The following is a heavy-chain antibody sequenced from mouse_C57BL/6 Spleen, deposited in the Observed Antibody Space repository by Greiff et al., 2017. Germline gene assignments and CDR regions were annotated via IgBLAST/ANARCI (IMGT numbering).Heavy chain of an antibody. J-gene: IGHJ1*03. V-gene: IGHV3-6*01. CDR1: GYSITSGYY. CDR3: AREDSNYWYFDV. D-gene: IGHD2-5*01. Sequence: EVQLKESGPGLVKPSQSLSLTCSVTGYSITSGYYWNWIRQFPGNKLEWMGYISYDGSNNYNPSLKNRISITRDTSKNQFFLKLNSVTTEDTATYYCAREDSNYWYFDVWGTGTTVTVSS. CDR2: ISYDGSN.